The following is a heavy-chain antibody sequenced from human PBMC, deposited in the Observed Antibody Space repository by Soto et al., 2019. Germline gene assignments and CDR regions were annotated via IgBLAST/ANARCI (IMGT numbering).Heavy chain of an antibody. J-gene: IGHJ3*02. D-gene: IGHD3-16*02. CDR3: ASRIGSDAFDI. Sequence: GGSLRLSCAASGLTFSSYVMHWVRQAPGKGLEWVAVIWYDGINKYYADSVKGRFTISRDNSKNTLYLQMNSLRAEDTAVYYCASRIGSDAFDIWGPGTLLTLS. V-gene: IGHV3-33*01. CDR2: IWYDGINK. CDR1: GLTFSSYV.